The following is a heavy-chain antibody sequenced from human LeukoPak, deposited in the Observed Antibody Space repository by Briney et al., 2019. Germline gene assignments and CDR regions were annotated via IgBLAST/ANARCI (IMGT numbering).Heavy chain of an antibody. CDR1: GFAFSSFA. D-gene: IGHD6-19*01. J-gene: IGHJ6*03. CDR2: NGGGNTT. V-gene: IGHV3-23*01. CDR3: TKELHVAVAVADYYYFCMDV. Sequence: SGGSLRLSCAASGFAFSSFAMGWVRQSPRRGLEWLSNGGGNTTFYADSLKGRFTISRDNSKNTLYLHMDSLGPDDTAIYYCTKELHVAVAVADYYYFCMDVWGRGTAVTVSS.